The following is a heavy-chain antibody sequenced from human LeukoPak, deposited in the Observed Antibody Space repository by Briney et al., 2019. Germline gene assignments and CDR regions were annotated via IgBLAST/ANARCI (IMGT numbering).Heavy chain of an antibody. D-gene: IGHD6-6*01. CDR3: ARNNMVLRSSSPSWEYYYYMTV. J-gene: IGHJ6*03. CDR2: IYTSGST. Sequence: SETLSLTCTVSGGSISSYYWSWIRQPAGKGLEWIGRIYTSGSTNYNPSLKSRVTMSVDTSKKQFSLKLSSGTAVDAAVYYCARNNMVLRSSSPSWEYYYYMTVGAKGPRSPSP. CDR1: GGSISSYY. V-gene: IGHV4-4*07.